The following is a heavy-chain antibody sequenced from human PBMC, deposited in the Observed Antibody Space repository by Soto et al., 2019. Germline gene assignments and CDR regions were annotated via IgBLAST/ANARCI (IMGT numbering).Heavy chain of an antibody. J-gene: IGHJ2*01. Sequence: EVQLVESGGGLVQPGGSLRLSCAASGFTLSNYWMAWVRQAPGKGLEWVANINQDGSEKHYVDSAKGRFTISRDNARSSLYLQMNSLSAEDTAVFYCARPHLRETSGYRHFDLWGRCTLVAVSS. CDR2: INQDGSEK. D-gene: IGHD3-22*01. V-gene: IGHV3-7*05. CDR3: ARPHLRETSGYRHFDL. CDR1: GFTLSNYW.